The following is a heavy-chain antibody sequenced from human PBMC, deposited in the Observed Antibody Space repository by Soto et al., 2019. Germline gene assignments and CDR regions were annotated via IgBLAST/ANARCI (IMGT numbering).Heavy chain of an antibody. V-gene: IGHV3-66*01. Sequence: GGSLRLSCAASGFDASVDYMTWVRQGPGKGLQWVSVINNAGTTFYADSVKGRFTLSRDNSKNTVYLQMNSLRVEDTAMYYCVRENYYYGRDVWGKGTAITVPS. CDR2: INNAGTT. J-gene: IGHJ6*04. CDR1: GFDASVDY. CDR3: VRENYYYGRDV.